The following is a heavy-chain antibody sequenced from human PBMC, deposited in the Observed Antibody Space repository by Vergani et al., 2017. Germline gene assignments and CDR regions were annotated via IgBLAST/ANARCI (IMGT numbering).Heavy chain of an antibody. Sequence: EVQLVESGGGLVQPGGSLRLSCAASGFTFSSYSMNWVRQAPGKGLEWVSYISSSSSTIYYADSVTGRFTISRDNAKNSLYLQMNSLRAEDTAVYYCAGSPPTYYDFWSGRPNWFDPWGQGTLVTVSS. CDR1: GFTFSSYS. V-gene: IGHV3-48*01. J-gene: IGHJ5*02. D-gene: IGHD3-3*01. CDR2: ISSSSSTI. CDR3: AGSPPTYYDFWSGRPNWFDP.